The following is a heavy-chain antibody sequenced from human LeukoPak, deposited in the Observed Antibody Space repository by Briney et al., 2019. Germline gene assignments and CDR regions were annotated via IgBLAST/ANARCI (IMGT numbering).Heavy chain of an antibody. Sequence: GGSLRLSCAASGFTFNNYAMSWVRQAPGKGLEWVSAISGSGGGSTYYADSVKGRFTISRDNSKNVLYLQVNSLRAEDTAIYYCAKDRRGGVVPAAGYGMDVWGQGTTVTVSS. V-gene: IGHV3-23*01. CDR3: AKDRRGGVVPAAGYGMDV. J-gene: IGHJ6*02. CDR1: GFTFNNYA. CDR2: ISGSGGGST. D-gene: IGHD2-2*01.